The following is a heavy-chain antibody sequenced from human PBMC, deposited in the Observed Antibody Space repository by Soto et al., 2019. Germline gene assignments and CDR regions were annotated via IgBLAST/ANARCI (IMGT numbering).Heavy chain of an antibody. CDR1: GYTFTSYG. CDR3: TTDPDPWFAGQWLVRVRYYYGMDV. Sequence: VKVSCKASGYTFTSYGISWVRQAPGQGLEWMGWISAYNGNTNYAQKLQGRVTMTTDTSTSTAYMELRSLRSDDTAVYYCTTDPDPWFAGQWLVRVRYYYGMDVWGQGTTVTVSS. D-gene: IGHD6-19*01. V-gene: IGHV1-18*01. CDR2: ISAYNGNT. J-gene: IGHJ6*02.